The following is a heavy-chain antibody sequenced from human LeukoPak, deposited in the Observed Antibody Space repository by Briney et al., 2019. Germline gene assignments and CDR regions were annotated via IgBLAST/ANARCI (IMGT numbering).Heavy chain of an antibody. J-gene: IGHJ4*02. CDR3: AKDRGGYYGDYGY. CDR2: ISGSGGST. V-gene: IGHV3-23*01. D-gene: IGHD4-17*01. Sequence: GGSLRLSCAASGFTFISYAMSWVRQAPGEGREGVSAISGSGGSTYYADSVKGRFTISRDNSKNTLYLQMNSLRAEDTAVYYCAKDRGGYYGDYGYWGQGTLVTVSS. CDR1: GFTFISYA.